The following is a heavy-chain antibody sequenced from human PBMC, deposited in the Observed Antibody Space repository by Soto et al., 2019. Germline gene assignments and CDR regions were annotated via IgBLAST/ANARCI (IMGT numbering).Heavy chain of an antibody. V-gene: IGHV1-46*01. CDR3: ARGYSSSSDYYYGMDV. CDR1: GYTFTSYY. Sequence: ASVKVSCKASGYTFTSYYMHWVRQAPGQGLEWMGIINPSGGSTCYAQKFQGRVTMTRDTSTSTVYMELSSLRSEDTAAYYCARGYSSSSDYYYGMDVWGQGTTVTVSS. J-gene: IGHJ6*02. D-gene: IGHD6-6*01. CDR2: INPSGGST.